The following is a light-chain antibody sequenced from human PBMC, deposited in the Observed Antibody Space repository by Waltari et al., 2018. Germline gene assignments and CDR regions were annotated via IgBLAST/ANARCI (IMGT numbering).Light chain of an antibody. CDR2: AAS. J-gene: IGKJ1*01. CDR1: QSISTS. Sequence: DIQMTQSPSSLSASVGDRVTITCRASQSISTSLNWYQQKPGKAPRLLIYAASSVQSGVPSRFSGDGSGTDFTLTISSLQPEDLETYFCQHSYISPWTFGRGTRVDMK. V-gene: IGKV1-39*01. CDR3: QHSYISPWT.